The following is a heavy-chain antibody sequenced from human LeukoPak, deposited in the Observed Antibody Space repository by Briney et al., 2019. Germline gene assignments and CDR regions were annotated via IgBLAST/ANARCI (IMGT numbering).Heavy chain of an antibody. Sequence: SETLSLTCTVSGGSISSGDYYWSWIRQPPGKGLEWIGYIYYSGSTYYNPSLKSRVTISVDTSKNQFSLKLSSVTAADTAVHYCARGTILGNWFDPWGQGTLVTVSS. CDR2: IYYSGST. V-gene: IGHV4-30-4*01. D-gene: IGHD1-1*01. CDR1: GGSISSGDYY. CDR3: ARGTILGNWFDP. J-gene: IGHJ5*02.